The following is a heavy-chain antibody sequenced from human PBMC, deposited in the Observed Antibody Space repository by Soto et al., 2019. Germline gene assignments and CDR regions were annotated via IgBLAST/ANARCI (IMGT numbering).Heavy chain of an antibody. V-gene: IGHV4-31*03. CDR2: IYYSGST. Sequence: QVQLQESGPGLVKPSQTLSLTCTVSGGSISSGGYYWSWIRQHPGKGLEWIGYIYYSGSTYYNPPPRSRVTISVDTSKNQFSLKLSAVAAADTAVYYCAREWDYGSSGWYWYFDLWGRGSLVTVSS. J-gene: IGHJ2*01. CDR3: AREWDYGSSGWYWYFDL. D-gene: IGHD3-22*01. CDR1: GGSISSGGYY.